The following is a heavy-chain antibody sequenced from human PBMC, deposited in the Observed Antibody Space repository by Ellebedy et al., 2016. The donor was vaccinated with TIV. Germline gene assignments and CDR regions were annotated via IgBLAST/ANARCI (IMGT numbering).Heavy chain of an antibody. CDR1: GGTFSTFP. Sequence: ASMKVSCKPSGGTFSTFPFSWVRQAPGQGLQWMGGIIPIHATTSYAQNFQGRLTISADELTNTVYMELTSLRSEDTAVYYCATNSFGTSRYYYYGMDVWGQGTTVTVSS. D-gene: IGHD3-16*01. CDR3: ATNSFGTSRYYYYGMDV. CDR2: IIPIHATT. V-gene: IGHV1-69*13. J-gene: IGHJ6*02.